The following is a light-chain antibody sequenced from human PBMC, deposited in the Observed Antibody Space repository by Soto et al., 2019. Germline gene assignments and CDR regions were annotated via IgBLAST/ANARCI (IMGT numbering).Light chain of an antibody. V-gene: IGKV1-6*01. CDR1: QAIRNE. J-gene: IGKJ4*02. Sequence: AIQMAQSPSSLSASVGDRVTITCRPSQAIRNELGWYQQKPGKAPKLLIYAASSLQSGAPSRFSGSGSGTDFTLPTSILQPEDFAPYYCLQDYNSPRTFGRGTKVEVK. CDR2: AAS. CDR3: LQDYNSPRT.